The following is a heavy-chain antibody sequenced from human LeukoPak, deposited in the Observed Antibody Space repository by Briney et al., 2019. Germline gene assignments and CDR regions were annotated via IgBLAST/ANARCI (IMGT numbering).Heavy chain of an antibody. CDR3: ARVGSRSSSPFDY. CDR2: INPNSGGT. V-gene: IGHV1-2*02. D-gene: IGHD6-13*01. Sequence: GASVKVSCKASGYTFTGYYMHWVRQAPGQGREWMGWINPNSGGTNDAQKFQGRVTMTRDTSISTAYMELSRLRSDHTAVYYCARVGSRSSSPFDYWGQGTLVTVSS. J-gene: IGHJ4*02. CDR1: GYTFTGYY.